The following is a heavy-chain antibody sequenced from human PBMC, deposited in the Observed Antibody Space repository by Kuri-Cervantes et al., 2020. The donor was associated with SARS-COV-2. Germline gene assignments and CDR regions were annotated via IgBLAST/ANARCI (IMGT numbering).Heavy chain of an antibody. CDR1: GGTFSSYA. V-gene: IGHV1-69*13. CDR2: ITPIFGTA. D-gene: IGHD2-2*01. Sequence: SVKVSCKASGGTFSSYAISWVRQAPGQGLEWMGGITPIFGTANYAQKFQGRVTITADESTSTAYMELSSLRSEDTAVYYCARGKYCSSTSCYPEGWFDPWGQGTLVTVSS. CDR3: ARGKYCSSTSCYPEGWFDP. J-gene: IGHJ5*02.